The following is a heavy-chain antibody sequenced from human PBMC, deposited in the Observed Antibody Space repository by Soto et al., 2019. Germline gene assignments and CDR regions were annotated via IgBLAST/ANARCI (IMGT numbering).Heavy chain of an antibody. D-gene: IGHD3-3*01. CDR2: IVVGSGNT. Sequence: ASVKVSCKASGFTFSDSAVQWVRQARGQRLEWIGWIVVGSGNTNYAQKFQERVSITRDMSTSTVYMELSSLRPEDTAVYYCAADPSPRFPFLGYWGQGTLVTVSS. CDR3: AADPSPRFPFLGY. V-gene: IGHV1-58*01. J-gene: IGHJ4*02. CDR1: GFTFSDSA.